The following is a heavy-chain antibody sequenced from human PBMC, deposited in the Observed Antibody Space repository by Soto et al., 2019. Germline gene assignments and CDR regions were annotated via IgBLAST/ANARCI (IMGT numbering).Heavy chain of an antibody. CDR3: AKQRLDRWQRSAIDY. CDR2: ISYDESNK. D-gene: IGHD5-12*01. Sequence: QVQLVESGGGVVQPGRSLRLSCAASGFTLSGYGMHWVRQAPGKGLEWVAVISYDESNKSYADSVRGRFTISRDTSRNTLYLQMNSLTVDDTAVNFCAKQRLDRWQRSAIDYWGQGTLVTVSS. CDR1: GFTLSGYG. V-gene: IGHV3-30*18. J-gene: IGHJ4*02.